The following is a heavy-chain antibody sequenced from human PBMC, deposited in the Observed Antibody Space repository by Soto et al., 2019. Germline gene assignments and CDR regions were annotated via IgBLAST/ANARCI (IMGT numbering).Heavy chain of an antibody. CDR2: IYYSGST. CDR1: GGSISSSSYY. D-gene: IGHD3-16*01. J-gene: IGHJ4*02. Sequence: SETLSLTCTVSGGSISSSSYYWGWIRQPPGKGLEWIGSIYYSGSTYYNPSLKSRVTISVDTSKNQFSLKLSPVTAADTAVYYCARQGLPPLYGGNVGGYYFDYWGQGTLVTVSS. CDR3: ARQGLPPLYGGNVGGYYFDY. V-gene: IGHV4-39*01.